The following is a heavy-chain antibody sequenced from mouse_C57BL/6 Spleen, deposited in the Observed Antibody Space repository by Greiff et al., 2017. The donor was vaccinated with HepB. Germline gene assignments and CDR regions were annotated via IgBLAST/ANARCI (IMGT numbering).Heavy chain of an antibody. V-gene: IGHV1-72*01. CDR1: GYTFTSYW. CDR2: IDHDSGGT. Sequence: QVQLQQPGAELVKPGASVKLSCKASGYTFTSYWMSWVKQRPGRGLEWIGRIDHDSGGTKYNEKVKSKSTLTVDKPSSTAYMQLSSQISEDSAVYYYAGGDGYEAWFAYWGQGTLVTVSA. CDR3: AGGDGYEAWFAY. D-gene: IGHD2-2*01. J-gene: IGHJ3*01.